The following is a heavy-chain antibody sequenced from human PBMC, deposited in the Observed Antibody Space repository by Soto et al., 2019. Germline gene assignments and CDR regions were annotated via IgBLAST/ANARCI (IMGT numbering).Heavy chain of an antibody. CDR2: IYYSGCT. Sequence: SETLSLTCAVSGGSISSGGYSWSWLRQPPGKRLERIGYIYYSGCTNCNPSLTSRVTISVDQSKNQFSLKLCSVTAADKAVYSGARHETLHGDYEYWGQGTLVAVSS. CDR1: GGSISSGGYS. V-gene: IGHV4-61*05. J-gene: IGHJ4*02. CDR3: ARHETLHGDYEY. D-gene: IGHD4-17*01.